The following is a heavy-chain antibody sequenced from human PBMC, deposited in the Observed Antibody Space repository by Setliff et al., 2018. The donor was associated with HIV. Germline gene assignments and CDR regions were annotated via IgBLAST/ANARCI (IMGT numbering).Heavy chain of an antibody. CDR2: VDTRGYA. V-gene: IGHV4-4*08. CDR1: GGSFSGYH. Sequence: SETLSLTCAVYGGSFSGYHWSWLRQSPEKGLEWIGYVDTRGYAYYNPFFESRGTISRDMSKNQFSLRLTSVTAADTAVYYCARDSRGSGNFDFWGQGTLVTVSS. CDR3: ARDSRGSGNFDF. J-gene: IGHJ4*02. D-gene: IGHD3-10*01.